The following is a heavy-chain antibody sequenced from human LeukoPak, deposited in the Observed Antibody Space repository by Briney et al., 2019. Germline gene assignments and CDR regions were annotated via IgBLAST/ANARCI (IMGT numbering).Heavy chain of an antibody. CDR1: GGSISSGSYY. Sequence: SQTLSLTCTVSGGSISSGSYYWSWIRQPAGKGLEWIGRIYTSGSTNYNPSLKSRVTISVDTSKNQFSLKLSSVTAADTAVYYCAREGATMVRGPSLMDVWGKGTTVTVSS. CDR3: AREGATMVRGPSLMDV. J-gene: IGHJ6*03. V-gene: IGHV4-61*02. D-gene: IGHD3-10*01. CDR2: IYTSGST.